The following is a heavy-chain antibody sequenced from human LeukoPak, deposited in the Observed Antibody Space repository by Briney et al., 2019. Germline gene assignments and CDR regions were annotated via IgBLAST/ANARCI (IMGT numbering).Heavy chain of an antibody. Sequence: TENLSLTCNVSGGSISSSSYYWGWFRQPPGKGLEWIGSIYYSGSTYYNPSLKSRVTISVDTSKNQFSLKLSSVTAADTAVYYCARRSGPWYYYDSSGYYSDAFEIWGQGTMVTVSS. CDR2: IYYSGST. J-gene: IGHJ3*02. D-gene: IGHD3-22*01. CDR3: ARRSGPWYYYDSSGYYSDAFEI. CDR1: GGSISSSSYY. V-gene: IGHV4-39*01.